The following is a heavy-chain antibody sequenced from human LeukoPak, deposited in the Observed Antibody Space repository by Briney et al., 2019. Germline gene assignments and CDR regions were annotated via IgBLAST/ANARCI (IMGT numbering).Heavy chain of an antibody. Sequence: PGGSLRLSCAAPGFTFSSYAMSWVRQAPGEGLEWVSAISGSGGSTYYADSVKGRFTISRDNSKNTLYLQMNSLRAEDTAVYYCAKLDGDQSSIDAFDIWGQGTMVTVSS. V-gene: IGHV3-23*01. CDR3: AKLDGDQSSIDAFDI. CDR2: ISGSGGST. J-gene: IGHJ3*02. D-gene: IGHD4-17*01. CDR1: GFTFSSYA.